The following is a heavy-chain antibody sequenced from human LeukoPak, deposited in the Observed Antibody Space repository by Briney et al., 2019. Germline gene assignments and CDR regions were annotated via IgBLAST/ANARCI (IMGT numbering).Heavy chain of an antibody. V-gene: IGHV3-7*01. CDR1: GFTFSSYW. CDR3: ARDIEGYSSSWYVHYYYYMDV. J-gene: IGHJ6*03. CDR2: IKQDGSEK. Sequence: GGSLRLSCAASGFTFSSYWMSWVRQAPGKGLEWVASIKQDGSEKYYVDSVKGRFTISRDNAKNSLYLQMNSLRAEDTAVYYCARDIEGYSSSWYVHYYYYMDVWGKGTTVTVSS. D-gene: IGHD6-13*01.